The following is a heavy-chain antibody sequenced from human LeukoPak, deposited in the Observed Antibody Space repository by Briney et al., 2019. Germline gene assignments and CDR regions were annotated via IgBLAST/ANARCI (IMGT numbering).Heavy chain of an antibody. CDR3: ARGATGDYVWGSYIY. V-gene: IGHV3-30*04. D-gene: IGHD3-16*01. Sequence: ASGYTFTSYAMHWVRQAPGKGLEWVAVISYDGSNKYYADSVKGRFTISRDNSKNTLYLQMNSLRAEDTAVYYCARGATGDYVWGSYIYWGQGTLVTVSS. CDR1: GYTFTSYA. J-gene: IGHJ4*02. CDR2: ISYDGSNK.